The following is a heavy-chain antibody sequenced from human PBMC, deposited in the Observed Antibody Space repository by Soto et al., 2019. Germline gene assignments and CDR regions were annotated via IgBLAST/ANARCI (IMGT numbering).Heavy chain of an antibody. CDR2: IYYRGNT. D-gene: IGHD4-4*01. CDR1: GDSISSGPYY. Sequence: QVQLQQSGPGLVKPSQTLSLTCTVSGDSISSGPYYWSWIRQHPGKGLEWLGYIYYRGNTYYNPSLKSRLTISVDTSKNPFSLNLSSVTLADPAVYYCARSTVTATAFYYYYMDVWGKGTTVTVSS. V-gene: IGHV4-31*03. CDR3: ARSTVTATAFYYYYMDV. J-gene: IGHJ6*03.